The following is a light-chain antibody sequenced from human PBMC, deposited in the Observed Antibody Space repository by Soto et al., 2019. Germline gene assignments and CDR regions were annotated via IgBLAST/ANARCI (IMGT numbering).Light chain of an antibody. CDR2: EGS. CDR1: SSDVGSYNL. J-gene: IGLJ2*01. CDR3: SSYISSTTVV. Sequence: QSALTQPASVSGSPGQSITISCTGTSSDVGSYNLVSWYQQHPGKAPKLMIYEGSKRPSGVSNRFSGSKSGNTASLTISGLQAEDEADYYCSSYISSTTVVFGGGTKLTVL. V-gene: IGLV2-14*02.